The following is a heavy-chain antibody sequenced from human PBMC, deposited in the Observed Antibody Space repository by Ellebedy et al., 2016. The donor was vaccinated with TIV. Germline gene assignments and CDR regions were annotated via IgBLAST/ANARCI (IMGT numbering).Heavy chain of an antibody. Sequence: SETLSLTCTVSGGSISRSSSYWGWIRQPPGKGLEWIGSIYHTGSTDYNPSLKSRVSISADTSKNQFSLRLSSVTAADTAVYYCARWFGELLYVRWFGPWGQGTLVTVSS. J-gene: IGHJ5*02. V-gene: IGHV4-39*01. CDR1: GGSISRSSSY. CDR3: ARWFGELLYVRWFGP. D-gene: IGHD3-10*01. CDR2: IYHTGST.